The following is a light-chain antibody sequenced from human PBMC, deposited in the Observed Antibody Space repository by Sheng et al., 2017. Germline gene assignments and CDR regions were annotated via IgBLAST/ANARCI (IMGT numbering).Light chain of an antibody. V-gene: IGKV1-27*01. Sequence: DIQMTQSPSSLSASVGDRVTITCRASQGISNYLAWYQQEPGKVPKLLIYAASTLQSGAPSRFSGSGSGTDFTLTISSLQPEDVATYFCQRYDDVPRTFGQGTKVEIK. CDR3: QRYDDVPRT. J-gene: IGKJ1*01. CDR2: AAS. CDR1: QGISNY.